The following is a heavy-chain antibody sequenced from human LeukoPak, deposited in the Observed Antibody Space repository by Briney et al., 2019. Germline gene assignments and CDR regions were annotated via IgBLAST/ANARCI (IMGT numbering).Heavy chain of an antibody. CDR2: FDPEDGET. V-gene: IGHV1-24*01. J-gene: IGHJ4*02. CDR1: GYTLTELS. Sequence: GASVKVSCKVSGYTLTELSMHWVRQAPGKGLEWMGGFDPEDGETIYAQKFQGRVTMTEDTSTDTAYMELSSLRSEDTAVYYCATSVSDFWSGYYTLGGWGQGTLVTVSS. CDR3: ATSVSDFWSGYYTLGG. D-gene: IGHD3-3*01.